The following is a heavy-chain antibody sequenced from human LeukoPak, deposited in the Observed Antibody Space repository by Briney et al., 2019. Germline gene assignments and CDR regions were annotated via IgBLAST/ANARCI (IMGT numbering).Heavy chain of an antibody. Sequence: ASVKVSCKASGYTFTSYDINWVRQATGQGLEWMGWMNPNSGNTGYAQKFQVRVTMTRNTSISTAYMELSSLRSEDTAVYYCASSLSQSGYDCYYYGMDVWGQGTTVTVSS. CDR1: GYTFTSYD. J-gene: IGHJ6*02. CDR2: MNPNSGNT. D-gene: IGHD5-12*01. CDR3: ASSLSQSGYDCYYYGMDV. V-gene: IGHV1-8*01.